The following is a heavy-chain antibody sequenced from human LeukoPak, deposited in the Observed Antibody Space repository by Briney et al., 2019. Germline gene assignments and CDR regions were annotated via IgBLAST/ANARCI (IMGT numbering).Heavy chain of an antibody. D-gene: IGHD1-14*01. V-gene: IGHV3-23*01. CDR3: AKGGTRYYYYMDV. CDR2: ISGSGGST. CDR1: GFTFSSYG. J-gene: IGHJ6*03. Sequence: GGSLRLSCAASGFTFSSYGMSWVRQAPGKGLEWVSAISGSGGSTYYADSVKGRFTISRDNSKNTLYLQMNSLRAEDTAVYYCAKGGTRYYYYMDVWGKGTTVTVSS.